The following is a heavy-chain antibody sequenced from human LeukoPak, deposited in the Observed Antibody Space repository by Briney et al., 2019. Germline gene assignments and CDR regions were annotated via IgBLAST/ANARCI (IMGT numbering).Heavy chain of an antibody. CDR1: GGSISSSSYY. CDR3: ARQNPSSRFYYYYYGMDV. Sequence: SETLSLTCTVSGGSISSSSYYWGWIRQPPGKGLEWIGSIYYSRSTYYNPSLKSRVTISVDTSKNQFSLKLSSVTAADTAVYYCARQNPSSRFYYYYYGMDVWGQGTTVTVSS. J-gene: IGHJ6*02. D-gene: IGHD6-13*01. V-gene: IGHV4-39*01. CDR2: IYYSRST.